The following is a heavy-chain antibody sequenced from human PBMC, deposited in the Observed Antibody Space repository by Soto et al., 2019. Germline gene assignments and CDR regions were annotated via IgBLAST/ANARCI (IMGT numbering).Heavy chain of an antibody. CDR1: GDSISSDSYH. CDR2: IYNGGRT. Sequence: TSETLSLTCTVSGDSISSDSYHWSWIRQSPGKGLEWIGYIYNGGRTFYRPSLESRINMSLDATKNSYSLRLTSVTAAETAVYYCARAPVGMDSINFFDHWGQGILVTVS. D-gene: IGHD2-8*01. J-gene: IGHJ4*02. CDR3: ARAPVGMDSINFFDH. V-gene: IGHV4-30-4*01.